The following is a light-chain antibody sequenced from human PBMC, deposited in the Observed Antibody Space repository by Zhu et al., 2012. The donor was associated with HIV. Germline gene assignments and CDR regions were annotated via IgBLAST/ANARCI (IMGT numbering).Light chain of an antibody. CDR2: DAS. J-gene: IGKJ4*01. CDR1: QNVDTF. CDR3: QHRSNWPPLT. V-gene: IGKV3-11*01. Sequence: EIVLTQSPGTLSLSPGERATLSCRASQNVDTFLAWYQQKPGQAPRLLIFDASNRATGIPARFSGSGSGTDFTLTISSLEPEDFAIYYCQHRSNWPPLTFGGGPRWRSN.